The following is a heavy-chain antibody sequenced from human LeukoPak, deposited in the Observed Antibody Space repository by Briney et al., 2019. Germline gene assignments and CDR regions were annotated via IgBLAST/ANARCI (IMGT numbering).Heavy chain of an antibody. CDR3: ASEYNWNDPAYYYYMDV. Sequence: SVKVSCKASGGTFSSYAISWVRQAPGQGLEWMGGIIPIFGTANYAQKFQGRVTITTDESTSTAYMELSSLRSEDTAVYYCASEYNWNDPAYYYYMDVWGKGTTVTVSS. D-gene: IGHD1-20*01. V-gene: IGHV1-69*05. J-gene: IGHJ6*03. CDR1: GGTFSSYA. CDR2: IIPIFGTA.